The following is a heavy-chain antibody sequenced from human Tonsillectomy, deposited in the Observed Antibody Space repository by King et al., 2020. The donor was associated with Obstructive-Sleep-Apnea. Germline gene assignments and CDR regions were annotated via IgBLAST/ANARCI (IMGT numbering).Heavy chain of an antibody. CDR1: GYTFTSYY. Sequence: QLVQSGAEVKKPGASGKVSCKASGYTFTSYYMHWVRQAPGQGLEWMGIINPSGGSATYAQKFQGRVTMTRDAATSPVYMELSSLRSEDTAVYYCARDYGGYGEDAFDIWGQGTMVTVSS. CDR3: ARDYGGYGEDAFDI. J-gene: IGHJ3*02. V-gene: IGHV1-46*01. D-gene: IGHD4-23*01. CDR2: INPSGGSA.